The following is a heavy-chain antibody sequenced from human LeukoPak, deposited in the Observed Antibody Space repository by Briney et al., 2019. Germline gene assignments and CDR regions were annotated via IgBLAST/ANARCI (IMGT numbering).Heavy chain of an antibody. J-gene: IGHJ4*02. Sequence: SETLSLTCTVSGGSLSGYYWSWLRQPAGKGLEWIGRIYATGSNDYNPYLKSRVTMSVDGSKNQVSLRLNSVTAADTAVYYCARTGSGWDTAPRFDYWGQGTLVTVSS. CDR3: ARTGSGWDTAPRFDY. V-gene: IGHV4-4*07. CDR1: GGSLSGYY. CDR2: IYATGSN. D-gene: IGHD6-19*01.